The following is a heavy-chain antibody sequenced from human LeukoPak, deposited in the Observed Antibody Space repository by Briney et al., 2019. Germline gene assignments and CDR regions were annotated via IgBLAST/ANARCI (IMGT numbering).Heavy chain of an antibody. V-gene: IGHV3-21*01. CDR1: GFTFSSYS. Sequence: PGGSLRLSCAASGFTFSSYSMNWVRQAPGKGLEWVSSISSSSSYIYYADSVKGRFTIPRDNAKNSLYLQMNSLGAEDTAVYYCATEVTAIDYWGQGTLVTVSS. J-gene: IGHJ4*02. CDR2: ISSSSSYI. D-gene: IGHD2-21*02. CDR3: ATEVTAIDY.